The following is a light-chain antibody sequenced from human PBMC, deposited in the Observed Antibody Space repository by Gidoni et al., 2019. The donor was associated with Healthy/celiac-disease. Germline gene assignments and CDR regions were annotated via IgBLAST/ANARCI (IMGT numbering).Light chain of an antibody. V-gene: IGKV1-9*01. CDR3: QQLNSYPPT. Sequence: DIQLTPSPSFLSASVGDRVTITCRASQGISSYLAWYQQKPGKAPKLLISAASTLQSGVPSRFSGSGSGTEFTLTISSLQPEDFATYYCQQLNSYPPTFGGGTKVEIK. J-gene: IGKJ4*01. CDR1: QGISSY. CDR2: AAS.